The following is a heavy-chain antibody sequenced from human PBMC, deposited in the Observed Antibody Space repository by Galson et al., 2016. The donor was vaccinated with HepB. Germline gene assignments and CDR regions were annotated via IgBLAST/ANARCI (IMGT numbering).Heavy chain of an antibody. J-gene: IGHJ5*02. CDR1: GGSINSSSYF. D-gene: IGHD2-8*01. CDR3: ARRVFAISGGWFDR. Sequence: ETLSLTCTVSGGSINSSSYFWGWIRQPPGKGLEWIGSLYHSGSTHYNASLKSRVTISVDTSKNHFSLKLSSVTAADTALYYCARRVFAISGGWFDRWGQGTLVTVSS. CDR2: LYHSGST. V-gene: IGHV4-39*02.